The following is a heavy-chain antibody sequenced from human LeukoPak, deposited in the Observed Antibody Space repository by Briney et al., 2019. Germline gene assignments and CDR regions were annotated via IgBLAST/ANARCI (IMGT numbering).Heavy chain of an antibody. Sequence: WASVKVSCKASGYTFTGYYMHWVRQAPGQGLEWMGWINPNSGGTNYAQKFQGRVTMTRDTSISTAYMELSRLRSDDTAVYYCARGEHVLLWFGELGDYYYGMDVWGQGTTVTVSS. D-gene: IGHD3-10*01. CDR2: INPNSGGT. V-gene: IGHV1-2*02. J-gene: IGHJ6*02. CDR3: ARGEHVLLWFGELGDYYYGMDV. CDR1: GYTFTGYY.